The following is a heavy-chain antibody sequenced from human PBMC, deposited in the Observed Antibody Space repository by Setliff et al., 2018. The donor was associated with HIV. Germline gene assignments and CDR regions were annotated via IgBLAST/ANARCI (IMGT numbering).Heavy chain of an antibody. CDR3: ARSASNYLHAMDV. J-gene: IGHJ6*02. V-gene: IGHV3-48*01. Sequence: GGSLRLSCLASGFTFSTYSMNWIRQTPEKGLEWISYISSSSSTIYYADSVKGRFTISRDNAKNSVYLDMDSLRADDTAVYYCARSASNYLHAMDVWGQGTTVTVSS. CDR2: ISSSSSTI. CDR1: GFTFSTYS. D-gene: IGHD1-7*01.